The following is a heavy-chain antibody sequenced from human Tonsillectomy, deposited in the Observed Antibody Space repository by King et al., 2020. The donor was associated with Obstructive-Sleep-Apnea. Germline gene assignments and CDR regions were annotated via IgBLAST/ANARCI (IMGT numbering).Heavy chain of an antibody. CDR2: ISSFSTTI. J-gene: IGHJ6*02. Sequence: VQLVESGGGLVQPGGSLRLSCAASGFIFSTYSMNWVRPAPGKGLERVSYISSFSTTIYYADSVKGRFTLSRDNAKNSLYLRMNILRAEDTAVYYRARDRGAAAGTYYYDYGMDVGGQGTTVTVPS. CDR3: ARDRGAAAGTYYYDYGMDV. CDR1: GFIFSTYS. D-gene: IGHD6-13*01. V-gene: IGHV3-48*01.